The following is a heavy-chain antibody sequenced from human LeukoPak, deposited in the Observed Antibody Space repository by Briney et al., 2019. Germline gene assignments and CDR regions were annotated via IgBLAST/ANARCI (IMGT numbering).Heavy chain of an antibody. V-gene: IGHV1-46*01. D-gene: IGHD3-9*01. Sequence: ASVKVSCKASGYTFTSYYMHWVRQAPGQGLEWMGIINPSGGSTSYAQKFQGRVTMTRDTSTSTVYKELSSLRSEDTAVYYCAREITYYDILTGYSPYNWFDPWGQGTLVTVSS. J-gene: IGHJ5*02. CDR3: AREITYYDILTGYSPYNWFDP. CDR1: GYTFTSYY. CDR2: INPSGGST.